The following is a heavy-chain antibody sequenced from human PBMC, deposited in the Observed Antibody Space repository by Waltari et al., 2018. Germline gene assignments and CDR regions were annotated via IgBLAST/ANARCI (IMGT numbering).Heavy chain of an antibody. CDR3: TRGGDSSNWYPGYFDY. J-gene: IGHJ4*02. D-gene: IGHD6-13*01. CDR1: GFTFSSYW. Sequence: EVQLVESGGGLVQPGGSLRLSCAASGFTFSSYWMHWVRQAPGKGLVWVSRMRIDGSATTYADSVKGQFTISIDSAKNPLDLQMNSLRAEDTAVYYCTRGGDSSNWYPGYFDYWGQGTLVTVSS. V-gene: IGHV3-74*01. CDR2: MRIDGSAT.